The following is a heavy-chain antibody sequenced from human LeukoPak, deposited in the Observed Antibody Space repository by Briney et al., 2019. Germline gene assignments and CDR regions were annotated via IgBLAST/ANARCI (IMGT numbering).Heavy chain of an antibody. CDR1: GFTFSSYA. D-gene: IGHD2-21*02. V-gene: IGHV3-23*01. CDR2: ISGSGGST. CDR3: ANLPSSGYCGGDCYPGRYYYYGMDV. Sequence: PGGSLRLSCAASGFTFSSYAMSWVRQAPGKGLEWVSAISGSGGSTYYADSVKGRFTISRDNSKNTLYLQMNSLRAEDTAVYYCANLPSSGYCGGDCYPGRYYYYGMDVWGQGTTVTVSS. J-gene: IGHJ6*02.